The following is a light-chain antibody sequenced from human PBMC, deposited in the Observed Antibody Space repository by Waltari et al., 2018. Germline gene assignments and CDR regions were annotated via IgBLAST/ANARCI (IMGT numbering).Light chain of an antibody. V-gene: IGKV4-1*01. Sequence: DIVMTQSPESLPVSLGGRATIKCRSSQSLLFRSDNSNYLAWFQQKLGQSPRLLISWASSREAGVPYRFSGSGSGTDFTLTITDLHPEDVAGYYCQQYYASWTFGQGTKVELK. J-gene: IGKJ1*01. CDR2: WAS. CDR1: QSLLFRSDNSNY. CDR3: QQYYASWT.